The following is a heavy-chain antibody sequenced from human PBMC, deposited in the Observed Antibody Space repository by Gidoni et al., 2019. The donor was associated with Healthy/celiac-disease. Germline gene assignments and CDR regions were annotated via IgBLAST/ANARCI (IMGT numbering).Heavy chain of an antibody. CDR2: ISSSGSTI. CDR3: ARVKDTAMVTTNYFDY. J-gene: IGHJ4*02. Sequence: EVQLVESGGGLVQPGGSLRLSCAASGFTFSSYEMNWVRQAPGKGLEWVSYISSSGSTIYYADSVKGRFTISRDNAKNSLYLQMNSLRAEDTAVYYCARVKDTAMVTTNYFDYWGQGTLVTVSS. D-gene: IGHD5-18*01. V-gene: IGHV3-48*03. CDR1: GFTFSSYE.